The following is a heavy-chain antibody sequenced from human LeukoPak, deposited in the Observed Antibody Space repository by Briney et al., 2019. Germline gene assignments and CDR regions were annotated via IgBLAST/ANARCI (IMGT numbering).Heavy chain of an antibody. J-gene: IGHJ6*03. Sequence: PSETLSLTCTASGGSISSSSYYWGWIRQPPGKGLEWIGNIYYSGSTYYNPSLKSRVTVSVDTSKNQFSLKLSSVTAADTAVYYCARMSGMVVRGVIPDYYYMDVWGKGTTVTVSS. CDR3: ARMSGMVVRGVIPDYYYMDV. CDR1: GGSISSSSYY. CDR2: IYYSGST. D-gene: IGHD3-10*01. V-gene: IGHV4-39*01.